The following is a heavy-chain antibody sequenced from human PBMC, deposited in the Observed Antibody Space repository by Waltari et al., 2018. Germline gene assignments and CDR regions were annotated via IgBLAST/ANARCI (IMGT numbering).Heavy chain of an antibody. CDR2: VDHSGGA. D-gene: IGHD2-21*01. CDR3: ARDARDWESVANAYFDS. CDR1: GGPLNGYY. J-gene: IGHJ4*02. Sequence: QVQLQQRGAGLLKPSETLSLTCDVSGGPLNGYYWSGIRQSPGKGLEWIGEVDHSGGANYSPSLKSRATISFDTSKKQFSLTLPSVTAADTAVYYCARDARDWESVANAYFDSWGQGTLVAVSS. V-gene: IGHV4-34*02.